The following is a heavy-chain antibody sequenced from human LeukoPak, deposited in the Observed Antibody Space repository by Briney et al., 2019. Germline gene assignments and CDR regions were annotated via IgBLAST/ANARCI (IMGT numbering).Heavy chain of an antibody. CDR3: ARVRGSYSDY. V-gene: IGHV4-39*07. Sequence: PSETLSLTCTVSGGSISGCSYYWDWIRQPPGKGLEWIGEIYHSGSTNYNPSLKSRVTISVDKSKNQFSLKLSSVTAADTAVYYCARVRGSYSDYWGQGTLVTVSS. CDR1: GGSISGCSYY. J-gene: IGHJ4*02. D-gene: IGHD1-26*01. CDR2: IYHSGST.